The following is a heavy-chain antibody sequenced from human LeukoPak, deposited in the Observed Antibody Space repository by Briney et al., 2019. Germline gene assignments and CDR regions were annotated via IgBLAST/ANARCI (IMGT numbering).Heavy chain of an antibody. V-gene: IGHV2-5*01. CDR3: VHRNVHITGISDGFDV. J-gene: IGHJ3*01. D-gene: IGHD1-20*01. CDR1: GFSLNTSGVA. Sequence: SGPTLVKPTETLTLTCTFSGFSLNTSGVAVGWIRQPPGKALEWLALIYWRDDQRYSPSLKSRLTITKDTSKNHVVLTMTNMDPVDTGTYYCVHRNVHITGISDGFDVWGQGTMVTVSS. CDR2: IYWRDDQ.